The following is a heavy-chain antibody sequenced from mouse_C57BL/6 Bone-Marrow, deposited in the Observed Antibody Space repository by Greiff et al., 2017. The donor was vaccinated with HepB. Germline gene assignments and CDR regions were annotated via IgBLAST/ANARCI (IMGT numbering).Heavy chain of an antibody. CDR2: FYPGSGSI. CDR3: ARHEDGIYYGNLAWFAY. V-gene: IGHV1-62-2*01. J-gene: IGHJ3*01. D-gene: IGHD2-1*01. CDR1: GYTFTEYT. Sequence: QVQLQQSGAELVKPGASVKLSCKASGYTFTEYTIHWVKQRSGQGLEWIGWFYPGSGSIKYNEKFKDKATLTADKSSSTVYMELSRLTSEDSAVYFCARHEDGIYYGNLAWFAYWGQGTLVTVSA.